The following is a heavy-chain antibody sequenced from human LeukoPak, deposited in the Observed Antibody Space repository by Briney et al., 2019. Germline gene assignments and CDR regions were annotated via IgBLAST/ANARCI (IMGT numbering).Heavy chain of an antibody. Sequence: KTSETLSLTCAVYGGSFSGYYWSWIRQPPGKGLEWIGSIYYSGSTYYNPSLKSRVTISVDTSKNQFSLKLSSVTAADTAVYYCARDGERYWGQGTLVTVSS. CDR2: IYYSGST. D-gene: IGHD7-27*01. V-gene: IGHV4-34*01. CDR1: GGSFSGYY. CDR3: ARDGERY. J-gene: IGHJ4*02.